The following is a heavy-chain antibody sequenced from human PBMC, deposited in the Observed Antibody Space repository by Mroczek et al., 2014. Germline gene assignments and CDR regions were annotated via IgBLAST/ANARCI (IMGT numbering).Heavy chain of an antibody. D-gene: IGHD2-15*01. Sequence: QVQLQESGPGLVKPSQTLSLTCTVSGGSISSGGYSWSWIRQPPGKGLEWIGYIYHSGSTYYNPSLKSRVTISVDRSKNQFSLKLSSVTAADTAVYYCATDPPPFVVVVAALSYFDYWGQGTWSPSPQ. CDR3: ATDPPPFVVVVAALSYFDY. J-gene: IGHJ4*02. CDR2: IYHSGST. CDR1: GGSISSGGYS. V-gene: IGHV4-30-2*01.